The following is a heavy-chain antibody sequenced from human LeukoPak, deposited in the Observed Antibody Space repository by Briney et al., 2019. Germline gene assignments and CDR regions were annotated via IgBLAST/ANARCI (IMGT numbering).Heavy chain of an antibody. Sequence: PGGSLRLSCAASGFTFSSYAMSWVRQAPGKGLEWVSAISGSGGSTYYADPVKGRFTISRDNSKNTLYLQMNSLRAEDTAVYYCAKDLLAYCGGDCPPPDYWGLGTLVTVSS. CDR3: AKDLLAYCGGDCPPPDY. J-gene: IGHJ4*02. V-gene: IGHV3-23*01. CDR1: GFTFSSYA. CDR2: ISGSGGST. D-gene: IGHD2-21*02.